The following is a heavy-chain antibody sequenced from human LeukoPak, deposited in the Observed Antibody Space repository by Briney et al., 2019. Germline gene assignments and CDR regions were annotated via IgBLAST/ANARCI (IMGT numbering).Heavy chain of an antibody. Sequence: KTSETLSLTCAVYGGSFSGYYWSWIRQPPGKGLEWIGEINHSGSTNYNPSLKSRVTISVDTSKNQFPLKLSSVTAADTAVYYCARGPLWFGPYYFDYWGQGTLVTVSS. CDR1: GGSFSGYY. CDR2: INHSGST. D-gene: IGHD3-10*01. CDR3: ARGPLWFGPYYFDY. V-gene: IGHV4-34*01. J-gene: IGHJ4*02.